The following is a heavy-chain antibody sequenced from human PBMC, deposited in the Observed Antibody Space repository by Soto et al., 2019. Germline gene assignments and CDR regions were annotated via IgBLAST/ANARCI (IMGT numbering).Heavy chain of an antibody. CDR2: ISADGSAA. V-gene: IGHV3-74*01. CDR3: ARAYTWSQMSLNVFDL. D-gene: IGHD1-26*01. Sequence: HPGGSLRLSCAASQFVFSNSWMHWVRQVPGKGLIWVSRISADGSAATYTDSVKGRFTISRDNTRNTLYLDMNSLRVDDTAIYYCARAYTWSQMSLNVFDLWRQGTMVTASS. J-gene: IGHJ3*01. CDR1: QFVFSNSW.